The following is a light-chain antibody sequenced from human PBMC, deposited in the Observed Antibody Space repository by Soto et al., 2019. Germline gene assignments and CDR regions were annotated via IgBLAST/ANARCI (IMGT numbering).Light chain of an antibody. CDR1: QSIISY. CDR3: QQSYSTPYT. V-gene: IGKV1-39*01. J-gene: IGKJ2*01. Sequence: DIQMTQSPSSLSASVGDRVTITCRASQSIISYLNWYQQKPGKAPKLLIYAASSLQSGVPSRFRGSGSGTDFTLTISSLQPEDFATYYCQQSYSTPYTFGQGTKLEIK. CDR2: AAS.